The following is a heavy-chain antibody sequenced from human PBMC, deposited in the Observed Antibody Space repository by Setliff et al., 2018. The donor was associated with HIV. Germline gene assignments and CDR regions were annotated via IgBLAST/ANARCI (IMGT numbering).Heavy chain of an antibody. CDR3: VNRAWLES. V-gene: IGHV3-53*01. J-gene: IGHJ4*02. CDR2: ISESG. Sequence: PGGSLRLSCAASGFTVSSNYMSWVRQAPGKGLEWVSVISESGYSADSVKGRFTISRDNSKNMLYLQMNNLTTEDTAVYYCVNRAWLESWGQGTLVTVSS. CDR1: GFTVSSNY.